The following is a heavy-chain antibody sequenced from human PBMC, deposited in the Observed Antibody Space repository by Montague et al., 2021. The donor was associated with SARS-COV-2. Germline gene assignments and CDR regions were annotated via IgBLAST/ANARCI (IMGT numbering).Heavy chain of an antibody. Sequence: TLSLTCTVSGGSISSGGYYWSWVRQPPGKGLDWIGYIFYRGGTYYNPSLKSRVSMPIDTSKIQFSLNLTSVTAADTAVYYCARANYYVMTSKAYAMDVWGQGTTVTVSS. V-gene: IGHV4-31*03. D-gene: IGHD3-16*01. CDR3: ARANYYVMTSKAYAMDV. CDR2: IFYRGGT. CDR1: GGSISSGGYY. J-gene: IGHJ6*02.